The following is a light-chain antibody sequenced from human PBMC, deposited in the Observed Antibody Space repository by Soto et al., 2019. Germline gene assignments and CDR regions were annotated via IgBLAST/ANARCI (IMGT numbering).Light chain of an antibody. CDR3: QQYGRPPQT. Sequence: EIGLTQSPGTLSLSPGERATLSCRASQSVRSNCLAWYQHKPGQAPRLLIYGTSSRATDIPDRFTGSGSGTGFTLTISRLEPEDFAVYSCQQYGRPPQTFGQGTKVDIK. CDR1: QSVRSNC. CDR2: GTS. V-gene: IGKV3-20*01. J-gene: IGKJ1*01.